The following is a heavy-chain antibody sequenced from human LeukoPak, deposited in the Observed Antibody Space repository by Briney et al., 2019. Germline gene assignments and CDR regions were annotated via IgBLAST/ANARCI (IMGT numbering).Heavy chain of an antibody. Sequence: PSETLSLTCTVSGGSISSYYWSWIRQPPGKGLEWIGYIYYSGSTNYNPSLRSRVTISVNTSKNQFSLKLSSVTAADTAVYYCARLISYSYYYDSSGYYPDYWGQGTLVTVSS. CDR1: GGSISSYY. CDR3: ARLISYSYYYDSSGYYPDY. D-gene: IGHD3-22*01. CDR2: IYYSGST. V-gene: IGHV4-59*08. J-gene: IGHJ4*02.